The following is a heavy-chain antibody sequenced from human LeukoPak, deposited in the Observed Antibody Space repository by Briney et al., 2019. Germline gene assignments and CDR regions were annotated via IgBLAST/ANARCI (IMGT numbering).Heavy chain of an antibody. V-gene: IGHV4-59*08. CDR2: IYNSGST. CDR1: GGSLSNYY. J-gene: IGHJ3*02. CDR3: ARSGIDASDI. Sequence: SETLSLTRTVSGGSLSNYYWSWSRQPPGKGLECIGYIYNSGSTNYNPSLKSRVSISVDTSKNQFSLKLSSVTAADTAVYYCARSGIDASDIRGQGTMVTVSS.